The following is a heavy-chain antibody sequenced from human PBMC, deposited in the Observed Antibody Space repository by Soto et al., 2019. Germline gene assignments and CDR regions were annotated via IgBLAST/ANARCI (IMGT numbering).Heavy chain of an antibody. CDR2: MNPNSGNT. J-gene: IGHJ6*04. D-gene: IGHD1-26*01. CDR3: GGGPGRGELISYYYNGMDV. CDR1: GYTFTSYD. V-gene: IGHV1-8*01. Sequence: ASVKVSCKASGYTFTSYDINWVRQATGQGLEWMGWMNPNSGNTGYAQKFQGRVTMTRNTSMSTAYMELSSLRSEDTAVYYCGGGPGRGELISYYYNGMDVGGKGTTVTVPS.